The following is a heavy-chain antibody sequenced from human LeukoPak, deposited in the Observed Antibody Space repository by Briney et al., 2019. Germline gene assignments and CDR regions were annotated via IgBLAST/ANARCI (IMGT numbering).Heavy chain of an antibody. D-gene: IGHD3-9*01. CDR1: GFTFSSYA. Sequence: GRPLRLSCAASGFTFSSYAMHWVRQAPGKGLEWVAVISYDGSNKYYADSVKGRYTISRDNSKNTLYLQMNSLRAEDTAVYYCAKGPRYFDWFFDYWGQGTLVTVSS. CDR3: AKGPRYFDWFFDY. CDR2: ISYDGSNK. J-gene: IGHJ4*02. V-gene: IGHV3-30*04.